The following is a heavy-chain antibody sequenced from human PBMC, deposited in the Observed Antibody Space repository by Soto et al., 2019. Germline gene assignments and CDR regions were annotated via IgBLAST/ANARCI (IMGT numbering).Heavy chain of an antibody. J-gene: IGHJ4*02. Sequence: SVNGSWKAAGYTFTGDGIGWGRQAPGAGLEWMGGIIPIFSTIKYAQKFQDRVTLIADESTSTAYMELSSLRSEDTAVYSCAISYDSRALSDYWGQGTPVNVSS. CDR2: IIPIFSTI. V-gene: IGHV1-69*01. CDR1: GYTFTGDG. CDR3: AISYDSRALSDY. D-gene: IGHD3-22*01.